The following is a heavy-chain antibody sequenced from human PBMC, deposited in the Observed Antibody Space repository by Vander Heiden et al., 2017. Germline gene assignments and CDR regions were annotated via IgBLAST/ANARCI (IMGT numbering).Heavy chain of an antibody. Sequence: QVQLQESGPGLVKPSRTLSLTCTVSGGSISSGGYYWSWIRQHPGKGLEWIGYIYYSGSTYYNPSLKSRVTISVDTSKNQFSLKLSSVTAADTAVYYCAREFAVVPAAKRDGMDVWGQGTTVTVSS. CDR1: GGSISSGGYY. V-gene: IGHV4-31*03. CDR2: IYYSGST. D-gene: IGHD2-2*01. J-gene: IGHJ6*02. CDR3: AREFAVVPAAKRDGMDV.